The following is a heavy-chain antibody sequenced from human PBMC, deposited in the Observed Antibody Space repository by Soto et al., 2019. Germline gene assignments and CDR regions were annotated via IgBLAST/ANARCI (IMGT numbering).Heavy chain of an antibody. D-gene: IGHD6-19*01. CDR2: INHSGST. CDR1: GGSFSGYY. Sequence: QVQLQQWGAGLLKPSETLSLTCAVYGGSFSGYYWSWIRQPPGKGLEWIGKINHSGSTNYNPSLKSRVTISVDSSKNQFSLKLSSVTAADTAVYYCARTAGSGWLYYYYGMDVWGQGTTVTVSS. V-gene: IGHV4-34*01. J-gene: IGHJ6*02. CDR3: ARTAGSGWLYYYYGMDV.